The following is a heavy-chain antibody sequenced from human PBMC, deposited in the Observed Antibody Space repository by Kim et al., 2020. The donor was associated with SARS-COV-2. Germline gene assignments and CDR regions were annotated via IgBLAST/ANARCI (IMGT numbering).Heavy chain of an antibody. D-gene: IGHD6-19*01. J-gene: IGHJ6*02. Sequence: ASVKVSCKASGYTFTTSYMHWVRQAPGQGLEWVGIINCNGGTTRNAQKFQGRVTMTRDTSTSTVYMELSSLRSEDTAVYYCARGSGSPVAGWGYGMDVWGQGTTVTVSS. CDR2: INCNGGTT. CDR1: GYTFTTSY. V-gene: IGHV1-46*01. CDR3: ARGSGSPVAGWGYGMDV.